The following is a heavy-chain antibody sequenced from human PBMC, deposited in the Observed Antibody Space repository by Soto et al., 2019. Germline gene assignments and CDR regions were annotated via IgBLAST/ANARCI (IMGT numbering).Heavy chain of an antibody. CDR3: ARGMSYRNYFDY. J-gene: IGHJ4*02. V-gene: IGHV3-21*01. CDR1: GFTFSSYS. Sequence: EVQLVESGGGLVKPGGSLRLSCAASGFTFSSYSMNWVRQAPGKGLEWVSSISSSSSYIYYADSVKGRFTISRDNAKNSLYLQMNSLRAEDTAVYYCARGMSYRNYFDYWGQGTLVTVSS. CDR2: ISSSSSYI. D-gene: IGHD1-26*01.